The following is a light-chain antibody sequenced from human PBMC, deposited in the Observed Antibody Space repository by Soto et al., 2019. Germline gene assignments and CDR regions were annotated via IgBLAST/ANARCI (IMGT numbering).Light chain of an antibody. J-gene: IGKJ1*01. Sequence: DIQMTQSPSSLSASVGDRATITCRASQSISNYLNWYQQKPGKAPKVLIYTATSLQSGVPSRFSGTGSGTDFTLTISSLQPEDFATYFCQQNYNTPWTFGQGTKVEIK. CDR2: TAT. V-gene: IGKV1-39*01. CDR3: QQNYNTPWT. CDR1: QSISNY.